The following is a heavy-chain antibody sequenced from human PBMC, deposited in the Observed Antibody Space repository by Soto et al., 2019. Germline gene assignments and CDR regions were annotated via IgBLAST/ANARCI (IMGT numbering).Heavy chain of an antibody. CDR2: IYCSGST. V-gene: IGHV4-59*11. D-gene: IGHD1-26*01. CDR1: GFSMSSHS. J-gene: IGHJ4*02. Sequence: ETRSLTSPFAGFSMSSHSGSWIRQTPGKGLKWIGYIYCSGSTNYNPSLKSRVTISVDTSKNQFSLKLRSVTAADTAVYYCARGVSVTLAVQGGAPDKNYFDSWSQGTLVTVSS. CDR3: ARGVSVTLAVQGGAPDKNYFDS.